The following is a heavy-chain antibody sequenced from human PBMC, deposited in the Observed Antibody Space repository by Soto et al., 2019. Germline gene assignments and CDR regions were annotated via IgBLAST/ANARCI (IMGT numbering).Heavy chain of an antibody. CDR1: GFTFSSYG. V-gene: IGHV3-30*18. CDR2: ISYDGSNK. J-gene: IGHJ4*02. CDR3: AKDLLHGSGY. Sequence: GSLRLSCAASGFTFSSYGMHWVRQAPGKGLEWVAVISYDGSNKYYADSVKGRFTISRDNSKNTLYLQMNSLRAEDTAVYYCAKDLLHGSGYWGQGTLVTVSS. D-gene: IGHD3-10*01.